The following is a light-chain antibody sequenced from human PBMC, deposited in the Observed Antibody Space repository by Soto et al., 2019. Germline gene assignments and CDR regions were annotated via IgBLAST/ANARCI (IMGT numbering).Light chain of an antibody. CDR2: EVS. CDR3: SSWTTYRPYV. J-gene: IGLJ1*01. V-gene: IGLV2-14*01. CDR1: SSDVGGYNY. Sequence: QSVLTQPAPVSGSPGQSITISCTGTSSDVGGYNYVSWYQQQSGKAPKLMIHEVSNRPSGVSSRFSGSKSGNTASLTISGLQAEDEADYYCSSWTTYRPYVFATGTKVTVL.